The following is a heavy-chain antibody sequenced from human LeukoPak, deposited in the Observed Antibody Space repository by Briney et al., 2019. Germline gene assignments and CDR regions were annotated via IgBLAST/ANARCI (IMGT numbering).Heavy chain of an antibody. V-gene: IGHV3-30*04. D-gene: IGHD2-15*01. CDR2: ISYDGSNE. J-gene: IGHJ4*02. CDR3: ARGYSEMYYFDY. CDR1: GFTFSSYV. Sequence: PGGSLRLSCAASGFTFSSYVMHWVRQAPGKGLEWVAIISYDGSNEYYADSVKGRFTISRDNSKNTLYLQMNSLRAEDTAVYYCARGYSEMYYFDYWGQGTLVTVSS.